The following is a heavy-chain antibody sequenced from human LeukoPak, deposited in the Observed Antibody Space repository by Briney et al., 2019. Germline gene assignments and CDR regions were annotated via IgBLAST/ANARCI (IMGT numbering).Heavy chain of an antibody. CDR3: AKHEVIRDAFDI. Sequence: GGSLRLSCAASGFTFSSYWMSWVRQAPGKGLEWVANIKQDGSEKNYVASVKGRFTISRDNSKNTLYLKMNSLRAQDTAVYFCAKHEVIRDAFDIWGQGTMVTVSS. D-gene: IGHD3-22*01. CDR1: GFTFSSYW. CDR2: IKQDGSEK. V-gene: IGHV3-7*01. J-gene: IGHJ3*02.